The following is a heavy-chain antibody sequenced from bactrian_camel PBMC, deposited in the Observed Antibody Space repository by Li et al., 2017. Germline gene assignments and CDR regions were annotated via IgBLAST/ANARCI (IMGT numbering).Heavy chain of an antibody. CDR3: AAGRQKSESCGGWIY. D-gene: IGHD1*01. V-gene: IGHV3-2*01. CDR1: GFTSSRAY. Sequence: HVQLVESGGGLVQPGDSLTLSCEFSGFTSSRAYMSWVRQAPGKGLEWVSSIYTDGSGPCYAEFVKGRFTISRDNTENTLYLQMNNLKPEDTAIYYCAAGRQKSESCGGWIYSGQGTQVTVS. CDR2: IYTDGSGP. J-gene: IGHJ4*01.